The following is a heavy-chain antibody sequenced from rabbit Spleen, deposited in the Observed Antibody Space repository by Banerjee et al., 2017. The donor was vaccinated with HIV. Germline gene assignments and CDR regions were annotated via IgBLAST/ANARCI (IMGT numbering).Heavy chain of an antibody. CDR3: ARVGTSGGLAIFNL. Sequence: QSLEESGGDLVKPGASLTLTCTASGFSFSSSSYMCWVRQAPGKGLEWIGYIDPLFGRTYYASWVNGRFSISRENTQNTVYLKLNSLTAADTATYFCARVGTSGGLAIFNLWGQGTLVTVS. J-gene: IGHJ4*01. D-gene: IGHD1-1*01. V-gene: IGHV1S40*01. CDR2: IDPLFGRT. CDR1: GFSFSSSSY.